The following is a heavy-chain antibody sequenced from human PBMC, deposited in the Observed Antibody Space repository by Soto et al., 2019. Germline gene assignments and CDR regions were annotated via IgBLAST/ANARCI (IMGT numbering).Heavy chain of an antibody. CDR3: ARDPWAAHS. CDR2: IYSGGST. D-gene: IGHD3-16*01. J-gene: IGHJ4*02. Sequence: EVQLVESGGGLVQPGGSLRLSCAASGFTVSTKYMSWVRQAPGKGLEWVSVIYSGGSTFYADSVRGRFTISRDNSKNTVNLQMNSLRAEDPGVYYCARDPWAAHSWAQGTLVTVSS. CDR1: GFTVSTKY. V-gene: IGHV3-66*01.